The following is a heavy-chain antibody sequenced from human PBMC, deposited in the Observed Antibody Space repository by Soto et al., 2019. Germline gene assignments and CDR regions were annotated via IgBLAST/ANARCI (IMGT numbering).Heavy chain of an antibody. CDR2: ISAAGDP. J-gene: IGHJ4*02. CDR3: ATHPGGGGY. V-gene: IGHV3-13*05. Sequence: EVQLVESGGGLVQPGGSLRLSCEASGFTFRNYDMHWVRQGTGKGLEWVSGISAAGDPDYADSVKGRFTISRDNSKNTLFLQMKSLGADPPAVYYWATHPGGGGYWGQGTLVTVSS. D-gene: IGHD3-10*01. CDR1: GFTFRNYD.